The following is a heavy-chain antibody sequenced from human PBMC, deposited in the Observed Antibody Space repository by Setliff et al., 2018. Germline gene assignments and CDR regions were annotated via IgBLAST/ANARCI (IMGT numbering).Heavy chain of an antibody. CDR2: IIPIFGTA. CDR1: GDTFSSYA. D-gene: IGHD1-26*01. Sequence: RASVKVSCKASGDTFSSYAITWVRQAPGQGLEWMGGIIPIFGTAKYAQKFQGRVTITADQSTRTAYMELSSLRSEDTAVYYCAIPSSGNFYFDYWGQGTLVTVSS. J-gene: IGHJ4*02. CDR3: AIPSSGNFYFDY. V-gene: IGHV1-69*13.